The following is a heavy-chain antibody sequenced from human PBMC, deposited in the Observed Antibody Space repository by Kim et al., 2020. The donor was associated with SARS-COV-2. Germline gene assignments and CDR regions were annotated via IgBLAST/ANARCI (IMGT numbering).Heavy chain of an antibody. CDR2: TYYSGST. J-gene: IGHJ4*02. Sequence: SETLSLTCTVSGGSISSGGYYWSWIRQHPGKGLEWIGYTYYSGSTYYNLSLKSRVTISVDTSKNQFSLKLSSVTAADTAVYYCARTRITMIVVVTHFDYWGQGTLVTVSS. D-gene: IGHD3-22*01. V-gene: IGHV4-31*03. CDR3: ARTRITMIVVVTHFDY. CDR1: GGSISSGGYY.